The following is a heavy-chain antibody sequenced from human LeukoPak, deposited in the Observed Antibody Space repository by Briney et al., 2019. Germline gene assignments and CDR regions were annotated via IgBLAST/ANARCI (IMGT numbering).Heavy chain of an antibody. Sequence: GGSLRLSCAASGFTFSRYSMNWVRQAPGKGVEWVSSISSSSSYIYYADTVKGRFTISRDYAKNSLHLQMDSLRAEDTAVYYCTRDMEPGGYSYGYGGNWFDPWGQGTLVTVSS. J-gene: IGHJ5*02. V-gene: IGHV3-21*01. CDR2: ISSSSSYI. D-gene: IGHD5-18*01. CDR1: GFTFSRYS. CDR3: TRDMEPGGYSYGYGGNWFDP.